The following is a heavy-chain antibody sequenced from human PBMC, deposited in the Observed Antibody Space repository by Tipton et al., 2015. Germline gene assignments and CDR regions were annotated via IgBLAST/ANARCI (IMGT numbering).Heavy chain of an antibody. Sequence: GSLRLSCAASGFAFRRCAMSWVRQAPGKGLEWVSAISASGRSTYYADSVQGRFTISRDNSQNTVSLQMNSLRVEDTAVYYCGNDDYSEPYYHYYGMDVWGQGTTVTVSS. J-gene: IGHJ6*02. V-gene: IGHV3-23*01. CDR3: GNDDYSEPYYHYYGMDV. D-gene: IGHD4-11*01. CDR1: GFAFRRCA. CDR2: ISASGRST.